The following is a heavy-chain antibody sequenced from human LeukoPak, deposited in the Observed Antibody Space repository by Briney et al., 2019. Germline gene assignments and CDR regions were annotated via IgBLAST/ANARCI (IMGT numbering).Heavy chain of an antibody. J-gene: IGHJ4*02. CDR1: GYTFTSYA. Sequence: GASVKVSCKASGYTFTSYAMHWVRQAPGQRLEWMGWINAGNGNTKHSQKFQGRVTMTEDTSTDTAYMELSSLRAEDTAVYYCATASGADHYDFWSGFDYWGQGTLVTVSS. CDR3: ATASGADHYDFWSGFDY. D-gene: IGHD3-3*01. V-gene: IGHV1-3*01. CDR2: INAGNGNT.